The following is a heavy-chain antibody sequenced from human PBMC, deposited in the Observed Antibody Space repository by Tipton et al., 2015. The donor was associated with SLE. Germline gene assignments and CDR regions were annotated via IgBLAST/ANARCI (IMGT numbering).Heavy chain of an antibody. D-gene: IGHD3-10*01. Sequence: SLRLSCAASGFTFSSYWMSWVRQAPGKGLEWVSAISGSGGSTYYADSVKGRFTISRDNSKNTLYLQMNSLRAEDTAVYYCAKQAPQGLLWFGESNDFDYWGQGTLVTVSS. V-gene: IGHV3-23*01. CDR1: GFTFSSYW. J-gene: IGHJ4*02. CDR3: AKQAPQGLLWFGESNDFDY. CDR2: ISGSGGST.